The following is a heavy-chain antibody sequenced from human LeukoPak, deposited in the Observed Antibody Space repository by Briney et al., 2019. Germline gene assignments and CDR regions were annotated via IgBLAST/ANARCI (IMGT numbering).Heavy chain of an antibody. D-gene: IGHD4-17*01. Sequence: GWAVPLSRLASGFTFTRFGMSGVRQAAGEGLKWVTIISGGGSSTYYVDSVKGRFTVSRDNSRNTLYLQMNSPRDEDTAVYYRAKGHSDYGTGFDLGGQGTLVTVS. CDR1: GFTFTRFG. CDR2: ISGGGSST. V-gene: IGHV3-23*01. J-gene: IGHJ5*02. CDR3: AKGHSDYGTGFDL.